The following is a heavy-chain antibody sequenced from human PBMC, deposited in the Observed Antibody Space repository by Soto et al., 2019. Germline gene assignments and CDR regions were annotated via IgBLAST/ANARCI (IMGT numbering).Heavy chain of an antibody. J-gene: IGHJ4*02. CDR3: ASRGYYYDSSGYGPSYFDY. D-gene: IGHD3-22*01. CDR1: GGSFIGSNW. CDR2: IYHSGST. V-gene: IGHV4-4*02. Sequence: SETLSLTCAVSGGSFIGSNWWRFVRQPPGKGLEWMGEIYHSGSTNYNPSLKSRVTISVDKSKNQFSLKLSSVTAADTAVYYCASRGYYYDSSGYGPSYFDYWGQGTLFTVS.